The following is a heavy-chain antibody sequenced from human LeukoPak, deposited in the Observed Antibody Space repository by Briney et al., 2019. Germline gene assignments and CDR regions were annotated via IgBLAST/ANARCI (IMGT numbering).Heavy chain of an antibody. V-gene: IGHV1-69*13. Sequence: VASVKVSCKASGGTFSSYAISWVRQAPGQGLEWMGGIIPIFGTANYAQKFQGRVTITADESTSTAYMELSSLRSEDTAVSYCAGEEYYGYVWGCYRYTNWFDPWGQGTLVTVSS. CDR1: GGTFSSYA. CDR2: IIPIFGTA. CDR3: AGEEYYGYVWGCYRYTNWFDP. J-gene: IGHJ5*02. D-gene: IGHD3-16*02.